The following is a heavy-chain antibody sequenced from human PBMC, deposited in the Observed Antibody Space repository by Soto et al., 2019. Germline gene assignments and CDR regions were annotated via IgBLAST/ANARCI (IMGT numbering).Heavy chain of an antibody. Sequence: SETLSLTCTVSGGSISSDYWSWIRQPRGKGLEWIGYIYYSGSTNYNPSLKSRVTISVDTSKNQFSLKLSSVTAADTAVYYCARDIKRGIAAAGFDPWGQAILVTVSS. J-gene: IGHJ5*02. CDR1: GGSISSDY. D-gene: IGHD6-13*01. V-gene: IGHV4-59*01. CDR3: ARDIKRGIAAAGFDP. CDR2: IYYSGST.